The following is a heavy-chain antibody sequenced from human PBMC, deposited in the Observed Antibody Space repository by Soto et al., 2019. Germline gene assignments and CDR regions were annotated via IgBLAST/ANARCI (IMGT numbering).Heavy chain of an antibody. Sequence: AVKVSCKASGGTFSSYAISWVRQAPGQGLEWMGGIIPIFGTANYAQKFQGRVTITADESTSTAYMELSSLRSEDTAVYYCARVAGYYYDSSNHRLGDDAFDIWCQGKMVTVSS. CDR2: IIPIFGTA. D-gene: IGHD3-22*01. J-gene: IGHJ3*02. CDR3: ARVAGYYYDSSNHRLGDDAFDI. CDR1: GGTFSSYA. V-gene: IGHV1-69*13.